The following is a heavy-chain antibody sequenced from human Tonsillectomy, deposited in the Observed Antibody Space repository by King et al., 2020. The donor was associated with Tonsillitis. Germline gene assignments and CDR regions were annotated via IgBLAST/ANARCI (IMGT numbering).Heavy chain of an antibody. J-gene: IGHJ4*02. D-gene: IGHD3-10*01. Sequence: QLVQSGAEVKKPGASVKVSCKASGYTFTSYYMHWVRQAPGQGLEWMGIINPSGGSTSYAQKFQGRVTMTRDTSTSTVYMELSSLRSEDTAVYYCARDVGTGIALVRVVAFDYWGQGTVVTVSS. CDR3: ARDVGTGIALVRVVAFDY. CDR2: INPSGGST. V-gene: IGHV1-46*01. CDR1: GYTFTSYY.